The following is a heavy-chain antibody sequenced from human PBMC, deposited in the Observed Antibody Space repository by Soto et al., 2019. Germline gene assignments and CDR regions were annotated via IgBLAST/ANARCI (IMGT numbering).Heavy chain of an antibody. CDR3: AREAGYCSRTSCYRHAFDT. CDR1: GFTFSGHW. J-gene: IGHJ3*02. Sequence: GGSLRLSCAASGFTFSGHWMHWVRQVPGKGLEWVSRINTDGGSSAYADSVKGRFTISRDNAKNTLYLQMNGLRAEDTAVYYCAREAGYCSRTSCYRHAFDTCGQGTTDTGSS. D-gene: IGHD2-2*01. V-gene: IGHV3-74*03. CDR2: INTDGGSS.